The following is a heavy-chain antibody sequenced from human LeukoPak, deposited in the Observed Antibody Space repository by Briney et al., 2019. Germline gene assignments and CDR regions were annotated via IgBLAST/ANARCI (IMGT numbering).Heavy chain of an antibody. D-gene: IGHD3-3*02. Sequence: GRSLRLSCAASGFTFSSYGIQWVRQAPGKGLEWVAVISNDGGDKHYADSVKGRFTIFRDNSKNTMYLQMNSMRADDTAVYYCATVKHWTCYGMDVWGQGTTVTVSS. CDR1: GFTFSSYG. J-gene: IGHJ6*02. CDR3: ATVKHWTCYGMDV. CDR2: ISNDGGDK. V-gene: IGHV3-30*03.